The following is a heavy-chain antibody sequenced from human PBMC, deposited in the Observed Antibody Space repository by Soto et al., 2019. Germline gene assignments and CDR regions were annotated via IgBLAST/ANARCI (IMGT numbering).Heavy chain of an antibody. CDR2: IYPGDSDT. CDR1: GYSFTSYW. V-gene: IGHV5-51*01. D-gene: IGHD4-17*01. J-gene: IGHJ5*02. Sequence: GEALKISCKGSGYSFTSYWIGWVRQMPGKGLEWMGIIYPGDSDTRYSPSFQGQVTISADKSISTAYLQWSSLKASDTAMYYCARRLGGGDPLEYKRNWFDPWGQGTLVTVSS. CDR3: ARRLGGGDPLEYKRNWFDP.